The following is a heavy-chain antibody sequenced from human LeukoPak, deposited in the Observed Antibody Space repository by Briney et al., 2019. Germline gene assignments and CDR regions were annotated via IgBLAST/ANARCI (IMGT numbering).Heavy chain of an antibody. J-gene: IGHJ3*02. CDR1: GGSINSYY. Sequence: SETLSLTCNVSGGSINSYYWNWIRLPPGKRLEWIGYIYYTGSTGYNPSLKSRVTISVDTSKNQFSLKLSSVTAADTAVYYCASDVGAGRSLDAFDIWGQGTMVTVSS. CDR3: ASDVGAGRSLDAFDI. CDR2: IYYTGST. D-gene: IGHD1-26*01. V-gene: IGHV4-59*12.